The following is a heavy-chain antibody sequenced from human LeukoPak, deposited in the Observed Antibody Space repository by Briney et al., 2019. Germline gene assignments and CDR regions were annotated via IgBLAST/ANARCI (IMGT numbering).Heavy chain of an antibody. Sequence: PSETLSLTCTVSGVSISNSYWSWIRQPPGKGLEYIGYIYYSGSTNYNPSLKSRVTISVDTSKNQFSLKLSSVTAADTAVYYCARPTRGYYYGSGSPFDYWGQGTLVTVSS. CDR2: IYYSGST. D-gene: IGHD3-10*01. CDR1: GVSISNSY. J-gene: IGHJ4*02. V-gene: IGHV4-59*12. CDR3: ARPTRGYYYGSGSPFDY.